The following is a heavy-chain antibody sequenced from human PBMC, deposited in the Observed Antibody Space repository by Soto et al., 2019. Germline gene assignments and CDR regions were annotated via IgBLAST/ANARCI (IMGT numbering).Heavy chain of an antibody. CDR2: ITSSSSTI. Sequence: EVQLVESGGGLVQPGGSLRLSCAASGFTFSSYTMNWVRQARGKGLEWVSYITSSSSTIYYADSVKGRFTISRDNAKNSLHLQMNSLGEEAAAVYYWATTVAAAAYYYYGMDVWGQGTTVTVSS. J-gene: IGHJ6*02. V-gene: IGHV3-48*02. D-gene: IGHD6-13*01. CDR1: GFTFSSYT. CDR3: ATTVAAAAYYYYGMDV.